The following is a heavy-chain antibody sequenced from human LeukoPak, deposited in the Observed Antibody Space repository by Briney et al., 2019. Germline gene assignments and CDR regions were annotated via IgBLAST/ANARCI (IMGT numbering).Heavy chain of an antibody. J-gene: IGHJ4*02. Sequence: ASVKVSCKASGYIFTTYRTHWVRLAPGQGLEWMGRINPNSGGTDYAQKFQGRVTMTRDTSIFTSYMELTGLTSDDTGVYYCARGLAIGTYGLGHWGQGTFVTVSS. CDR2: INPNSGGT. CDR3: ARGLAIGTYGLGH. D-gene: IGHD1-1*01. V-gene: IGHV1-2*05. CDR1: GYIFTTYR.